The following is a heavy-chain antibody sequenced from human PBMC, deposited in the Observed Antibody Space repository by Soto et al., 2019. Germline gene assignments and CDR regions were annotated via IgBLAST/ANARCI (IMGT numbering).Heavy chain of an antibody. D-gene: IGHD3-16*02. CDR1: GGSISSSASY. V-gene: IGHV4-39*01. Sequence: QLHLQESGPGLVKPSETLSLSCTVTGGSISSSASYWGWIRQPPGKGLGWIASMYYSGSTYYNPSLKRRVAVSVAPPTNQLAPGLSTGTAADTADYYWARRRDVFVDPWGQGTLGTVAA. J-gene: IGHJ5*02. CDR2: MYYSGST. CDR3: ARRRDVFVDP.